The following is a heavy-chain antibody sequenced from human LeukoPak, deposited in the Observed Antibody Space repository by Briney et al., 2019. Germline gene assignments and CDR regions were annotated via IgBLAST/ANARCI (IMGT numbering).Heavy chain of an antibody. D-gene: IGHD3-9*01. CDR3: ARGGHFFILTGYPFDY. V-gene: IGHV4-31*03. CDR2: IYYSGST. J-gene: IGHJ4*02. Sequence: SETLSLTCTVSGGSISSGGYYWSWIRQHPGKGLEWIGYIYYSGSTYYNPSLKSRVTISVDTSKNQFSLKLNSVTAADTAVYYCARGGHFFILTGYPFDYWGQGTLVTVSS. CDR1: GGSISSGGYY.